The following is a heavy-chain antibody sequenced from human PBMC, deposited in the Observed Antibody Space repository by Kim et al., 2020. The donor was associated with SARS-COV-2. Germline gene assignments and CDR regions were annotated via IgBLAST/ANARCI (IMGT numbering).Heavy chain of an antibody. D-gene: IGHD3-22*01. V-gene: IGHV3-15*01. CDR3: TTEEEAYYYDSSGYAYFDY. Sequence: GGSLRLSCAASGFTFSNAWMSWVRQAPAKGLEWVGRIKSKTDGGTTDYVAPVKGRFTISRDDSKNTLYLQMNSLKTEDTAVYYCTTEEEAYYYDSSGYAYFDYWGQGTLVTVSS. J-gene: IGHJ4*02. CDR2: IKSKTDGGTT. CDR1: GFTFSNAW.